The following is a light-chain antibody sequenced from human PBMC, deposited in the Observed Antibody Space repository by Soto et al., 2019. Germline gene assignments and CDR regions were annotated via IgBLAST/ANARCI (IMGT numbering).Light chain of an antibody. CDR2: EAS. CDR1: QDLAMF. CDR3: QHRRNSSYT. Sequence: EIVLIQSPATLSLSPGDSATISCRASQDLAMFLAWYQQKPGQHPRLLIHEASNRAAGIPARFSGSGSGTDFTLTVSALEPEDCAIYYCQHRRNSSYTFGQGTRLEI. V-gene: IGKV3-11*01. J-gene: IGKJ2*01.